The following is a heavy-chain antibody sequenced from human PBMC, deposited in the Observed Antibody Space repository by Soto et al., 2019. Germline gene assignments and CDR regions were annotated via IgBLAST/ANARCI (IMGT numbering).Heavy chain of an antibody. V-gene: IGHV1-69*13. J-gene: IGHJ3*02. CDR3: ASLTTIAALDAFDI. CDR2: LIPIFGTA. Sequence: GSSEKVSCEASGGTFSSYAISWVRQAPGQGLEWMGGLIPIFGTANYAQKFQGRVTITADESTSTAYMELSSLRSEDTAVYYCASLTTIAALDAFDIWGQGTMGTVSS. D-gene: IGHD6-13*01. CDR1: GGTFSSYA.